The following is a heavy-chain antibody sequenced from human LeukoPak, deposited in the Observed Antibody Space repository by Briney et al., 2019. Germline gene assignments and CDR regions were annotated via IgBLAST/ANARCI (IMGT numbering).Heavy chain of an antibody. CDR2: IYTSRST. V-gene: IGHV4-4*07. J-gene: IGHJ4*02. CDR1: GGSIGSYY. Sequence: PSETLSLTCTVSGGSIGSYYWSWIRQPAGKGLEWIGRIYTSRSTNYNPSLKSRVTMSVDTSKNQFSLKLSSVTAADTAVYYCARGELGYSYGGAFDYWGQGTLVTVSS. CDR3: ARGELGYSYGGAFDY. D-gene: IGHD5-18*01.